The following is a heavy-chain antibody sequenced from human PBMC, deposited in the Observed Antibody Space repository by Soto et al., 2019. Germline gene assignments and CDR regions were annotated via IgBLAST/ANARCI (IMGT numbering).Heavy chain of an antibody. D-gene: IGHD5-12*01. CDR1: GFTFSSYG. CDR2: ISYDGSNK. Sequence: LRLSCAASGFTFSSYGMHWVRQAPGKGLEWVAVISYDGSNKYYADSVKGRFTISRDNSKNTLYLQMNSLRAEDTAAYYCAKDASGYDYGHYYGMDVWGQGTTVTVSS. J-gene: IGHJ6*02. V-gene: IGHV3-30*18. CDR3: AKDASGYDYGHYYGMDV.